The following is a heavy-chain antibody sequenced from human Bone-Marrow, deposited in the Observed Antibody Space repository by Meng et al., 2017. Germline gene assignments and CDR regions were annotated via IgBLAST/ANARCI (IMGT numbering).Heavy chain of an antibody. J-gene: IGHJ4*02. CDR1: GFTFSSYA. D-gene: IGHD3-10*01. V-gene: IGHV3-30*07. CDR2: ISYDGSNK. Sequence: GESLKISCAASGFTFSSYAMHWVRQAPGKGLEWVAVISYDGSNKYYADSVKGRFTISRDNAKNSLYLQMNSLRAEETAVYYCTRDGYGSGRYRAGVDYWGQGTLVTVSS. CDR3: TRDGYGSGRYRAGVDY.